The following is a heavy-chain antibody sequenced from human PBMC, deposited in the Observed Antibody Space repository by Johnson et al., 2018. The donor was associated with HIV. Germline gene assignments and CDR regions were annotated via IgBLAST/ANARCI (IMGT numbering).Heavy chain of an antibody. CDR2: ISDDGSNK. CDR3: AKPPSMGADAFDI. D-gene: IGHD3-16*01. Sequence: QMLLVESGGGVVQPGRSLRLSCAASGFTLRTYAMHWVRQAPGKGLEWVAVISDDGSNKFYADSVKGRFTISRDNSKNALYLQMNSLRSEDTAVYYCAKPPSMGADAFDIWGQGTMVTVSS. J-gene: IGHJ3*02. CDR1: GFTLRTYA. V-gene: IGHV3-30*18.